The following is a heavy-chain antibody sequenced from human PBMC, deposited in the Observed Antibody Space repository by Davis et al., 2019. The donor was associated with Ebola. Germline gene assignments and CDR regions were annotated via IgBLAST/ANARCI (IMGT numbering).Heavy chain of an antibody. CDR3: ATLAGTTLWYFDY. V-gene: IGHV1-24*01. CDR1: GYSFTSYG. Sequence: ASVKVSCKASGYSFTSYGISWVRQAPGKGLEWMGGFDPEVGETIYAQIFQGRVTMTEDTSTDTAYMELSSLRSDDTAVYYCATLAGTTLWYFDYWGQGTLVTVSS. CDR2: FDPEVGET. D-gene: IGHD1-7*01. J-gene: IGHJ4*02.